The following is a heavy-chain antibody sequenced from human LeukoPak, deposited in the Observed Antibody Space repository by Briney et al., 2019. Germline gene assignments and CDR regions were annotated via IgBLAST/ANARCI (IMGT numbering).Heavy chain of an antibody. CDR1: GFTLSSHS. V-gene: IGHV3-23*01. CDR3: AKRLSAAGPSFDC. J-gene: IGHJ4*02. CDR2: FSGSGGNSYST. Sequence: GGSLRLSCAASGFTLSSHSISWVRQAPGKGLEWVSRFSGSGGNSYSTYYADSVRGRFTISRDNSKNTLYLQMNSLRAEDTAVYYCAKRLSAAGPSFDCWGQGTPVTVSS. D-gene: IGHD6-13*01.